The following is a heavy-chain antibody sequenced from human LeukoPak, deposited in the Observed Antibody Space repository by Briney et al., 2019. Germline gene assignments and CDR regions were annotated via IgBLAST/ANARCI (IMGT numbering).Heavy chain of an antibody. Sequence: GASVKVSCKASGYTFTGYYMHWVRQAPGQGLEWMGRINPNSGGTNYAQKFQGRVTMTRDTSISTAYMGLSRLRSDDTAVYYCARDMVRGVIITALDYWGQGTLVTVSS. CDR1: GYTFTGYY. V-gene: IGHV1-2*06. D-gene: IGHD3-10*01. CDR3: ARDMVRGVIITALDY. J-gene: IGHJ4*02. CDR2: INPNSGGT.